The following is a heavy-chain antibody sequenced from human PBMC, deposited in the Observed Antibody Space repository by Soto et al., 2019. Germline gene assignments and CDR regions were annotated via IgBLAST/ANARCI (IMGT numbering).Heavy chain of an antibody. CDR2: INPSGGST. Sequence: ASVKVSCKASGYTFTSYYMHWVRQAPGQGLEWMGIINPSGGSTSYAQKFQGRVTMTRDTSTGTVYMELSSLRSEDTAVYYCARDPVGTASGYSSETAYGMDVWGQGTTVTVS. CDR3: ARDPVGTASGYSSETAYGMDV. D-gene: IGHD6-25*01. V-gene: IGHV1-46*01. CDR1: GYTFTSYY. J-gene: IGHJ6*02.